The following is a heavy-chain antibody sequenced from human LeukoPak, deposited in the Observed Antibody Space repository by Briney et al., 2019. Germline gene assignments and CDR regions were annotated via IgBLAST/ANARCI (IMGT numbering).Heavy chain of an antibody. D-gene: IGHD1-20*01. V-gene: IGHV3-7*01. J-gene: IGHJ4*02. CDR3: ARDEGLYNRNDEGLDY. CDR2: IKQGGSEK. CDR1: GFTFSSYW. Sequence: GGSLRLSCAASGFTFSSYWMSWVRQAPGKGLEWVANIKQGGSEKYYVDSVKGRFTISRDNAKNSLYLQMNSLRAEDTAVYYCARDEGLYNRNDEGLDYWGQGTLVTVSS.